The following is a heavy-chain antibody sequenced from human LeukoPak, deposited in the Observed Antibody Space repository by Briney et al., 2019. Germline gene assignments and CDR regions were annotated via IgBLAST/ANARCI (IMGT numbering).Heavy chain of an antibody. J-gene: IGHJ4*02. CDR2: IYYSGST. D-gene: IGHD7-27*01. V-gene: IGHV4-59*01. CDR1: GGSLSSNY. CDR3: ARDGDGIDY. Sequence: SETLSLTCTVSGGSLSSNYWSWIRQPPGKGLEWIGYIYYSGSTNYNPSLKSRVTISVDTSKNQFSLKLSSVTAADTAVYYCARDGDGIDYWGQGTLVIVSS.